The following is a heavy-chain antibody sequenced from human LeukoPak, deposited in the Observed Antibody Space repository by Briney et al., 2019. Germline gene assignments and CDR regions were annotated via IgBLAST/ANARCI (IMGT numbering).Heavy chain of an antibody. CDR1: EFTVTSNY. CDR3: ARGGIITSYAFEI. CDR2: IYSAGST. Sequence: GGSLRLSCVASEFTVTSNYMSWVRQAPGKGLEWVSIIYSAGSTYYADPVKGRFTISRDNSKNTLYLQMDSLRAEDTAVYYCARGGIITSYAFEIWGQGAMVTVSS. V-gene: IGHV3-53*01. D-gene: IGHD1-26*01. J-gene: IGHJ3*02.